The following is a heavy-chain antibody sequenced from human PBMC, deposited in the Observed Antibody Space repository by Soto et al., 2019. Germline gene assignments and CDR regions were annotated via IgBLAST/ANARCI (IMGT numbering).Heavy chain of an antibody. CDR3: ASPIRY. CDR1: GGCFSGYY. V-gene: IGHV4-34*01. CDR2: INHSGST. D-gene: IGHD2-21*01. J-gene: IGHJ4*02. Sequence: QVQLQQWGAGLLKPSETLSLTCAVYGGCFSGYYWSWIRQPPGKGLEWIGEINHSGSTNYNPSLKSRVTISVDTSKNQFSLKLSSVTAADTAVYYCASPIRYWGQGTLVTVSS.